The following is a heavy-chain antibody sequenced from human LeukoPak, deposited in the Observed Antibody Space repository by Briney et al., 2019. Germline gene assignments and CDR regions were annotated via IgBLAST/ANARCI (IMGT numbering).Heavy chain of an antibody. Sequence: SETLSLTCTVSGGSISSYYWSWIRQPAGKGLEWIGRIYTSGSTNYNPSLKSRVTMSVDTSKNQFSLKLSSVTAADTAVYYCARGELGSYYYGSGTLRGFDPWGQGTLVTVSS. D-gene: IGHD3-10*01. CDR2: IYTSGST. CDR1: GGSISSYY. J-gene: IGHJ5*02. CDR3: ARGELGSYYYGSGTLRGFDP. V-gene: IGHV4-4*07.